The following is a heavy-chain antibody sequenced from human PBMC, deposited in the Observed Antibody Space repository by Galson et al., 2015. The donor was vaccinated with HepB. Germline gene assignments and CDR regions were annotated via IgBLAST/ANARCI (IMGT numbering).Heavy chain of an antibody. CDR2: ITRNSNNI. Sequence: PLRLSGAASEFAFDDYTMHWVRQAPGKGLGWVAGITRNSNNIGYADSVKGRFTISRDNAKNYLYLQMNSLRAEDTALYYCAKGTQSLYYDILTGYYVRRTFKQIADAFDVWGQGTMVTVS. J-gene: IGHJ3*01. CDR3: AKGTQSLYYDILTGYYVRRTFKQIADAFDV. D-gene: IGHD3-9*01. CDR1: EFAFDDYT. V-gene: IGHV3-9*01.